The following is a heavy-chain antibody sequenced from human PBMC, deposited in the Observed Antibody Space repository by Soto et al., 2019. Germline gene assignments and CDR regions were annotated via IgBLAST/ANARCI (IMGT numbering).Heavy chain of an antibody. CDR3: AREGASGFGMDV. CDR1: GGSIRSNY. CDR2: IYTSGTT. Sequence: SETLSLTCNVSGGSIRSNYWSWIRQPAGKALEWIGRIYTSGTTNYNPSLKSRAIMLIDTSKNQFSLILSSVTAADTGVYYCAREGASGFGMDVWGQGTTVTVSS. V-gene: IGHV4-4*07. D-gene: IGHD1-26*01. J-gene: IGHJ6*02.